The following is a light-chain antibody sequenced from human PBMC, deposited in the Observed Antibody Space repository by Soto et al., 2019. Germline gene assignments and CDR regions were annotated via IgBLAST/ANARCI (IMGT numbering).Light chain of an antibody. CDR2: EVS. Sequence: QSALTQPASVSGSPGQSITISCTGTSSDVGGYIYVSWYQQHPGKVPKLMIYEVSNRPSGVSNRFSGSKSGNTASLTISGLQAEDEADYYCSAYTSSNTLVFGGGTQLTVL. CDR1: SSDVGGYIY. J-gene: IGLJ2*01. CDR3: SAYTSSNTLV. V-gene: IGLV2-14*01.